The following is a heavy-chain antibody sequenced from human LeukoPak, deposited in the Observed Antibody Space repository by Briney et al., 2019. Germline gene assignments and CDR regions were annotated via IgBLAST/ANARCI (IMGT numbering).Heavy chain of an antibody. J-gene: IGHJ6*03. CDR1: GCSISSYY. V-gene: IGHV4-4*09. CDR2: IYTSGST. Sequence: SETLSLTCTVSGCSISSYYWSWIRQPPGKGLEWIGYIYTSGSTNYNPSLKSRVTISVDTSKNQFSLKLSSVTAADTAVYYCARGRYSSIPGWYYYMDVWGKGTTVTVSS. CDR3: ARGRYSSIPGWYYYMDV. D-gene: IGHD6-13*01.